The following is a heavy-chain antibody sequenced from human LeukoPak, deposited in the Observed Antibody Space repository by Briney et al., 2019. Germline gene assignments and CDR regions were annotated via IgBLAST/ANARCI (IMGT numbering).Heavy chain of an antibody. CDR3: ASICSGGSCYPSGFDP. CDR1: GGIFSSYA. CDR2: IIPIFGTA. V-gene: IGHV1-69*13. D-gene: IGHD2-15*01. J-gene: IGHJ5*02. Sequence: GASVKVSCKASGGIFSSYAISWVRQAPGQGLEWMGGIIPIFGTANYAQKFQGRVTITADESTSTAYMELSSLRSEDTAVYYCASICSGGSCYPSGFDPWGQGTLVTVSS.